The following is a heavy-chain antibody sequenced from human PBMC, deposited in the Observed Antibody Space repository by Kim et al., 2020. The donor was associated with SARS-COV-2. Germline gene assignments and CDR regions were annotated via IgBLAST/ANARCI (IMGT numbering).Heavy chain of an antibody. CDR2: ISAYNGNT. J-gene: IGHJ6*02. CDR3: ARVSRPITIFGVVIIDPRNYYYGMDV. CDR1: GYTFTSYG. D-gene: IGHD3-3*01. Sequence: ASVKVSCKASGYTFTSYGISWVRQAPGQGLEWMGWISAYNGNTNYAQKLQGRVTMTTDTSTSTAYMELRSLRSDDTAVYYCARVSRPITIFGVVIIDPRNYYYGMDVWGQGTTVTVPS. V-gene: IGHV1-18*01.